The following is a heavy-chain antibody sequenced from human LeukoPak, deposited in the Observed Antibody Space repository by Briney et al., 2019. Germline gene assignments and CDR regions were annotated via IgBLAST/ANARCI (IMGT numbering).Heavy chain of an antibody. V-gene: IGHV3-23*01. CDR1: GFTFSSYG. CDR3: ARGGITIFGVVINYYFDY. J-gene: IGHJ4*02. CDR2: ISGSGGST. D-gene: IGHD3-3*01. Sequence: GGSLRLSCAASGFTFSSYGMSWVRQAPGKGLEWVSAISGSGGSTYYADSVKGRFTISRDNAKNSLYLQMNSLRAEDTAVYYCARGGITIFGVVINYYFDYWGQGTLVTVSS.